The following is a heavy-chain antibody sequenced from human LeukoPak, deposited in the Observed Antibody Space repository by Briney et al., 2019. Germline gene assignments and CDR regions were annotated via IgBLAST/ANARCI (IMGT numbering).Heavy chain of an antibody. CDR1: GVDFANHA. CDR2: ISGGGDIT. J-gene: IGHJ4*02. Sequence: GGLLGLSWAASGVDFANHAMSWGRHTPGKGLEWVSAISGGGDITYYADSVTGRFTISRDNSKDTLFLQMHSLRPGDTAVYYCVREDTPATANYWGQGTLVTISS. CDR3: VREDTPATANY. V-gene: IGHV3-23*01. D-gene: IGHD2-21*02.